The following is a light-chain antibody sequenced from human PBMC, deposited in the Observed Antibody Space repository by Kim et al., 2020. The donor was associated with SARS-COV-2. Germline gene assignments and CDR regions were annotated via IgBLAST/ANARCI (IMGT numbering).Light chain of an antibody. CDR2: GRN. Sequence: SSELTQDPAVSVALGQTVRITCQGDSLRSFYANWYQQRPRQAPVLVIYGRNNRPSGIPDRFSGSSSGNTASLTISGAQAEDEADFYCQSRVSGGDLLFGGGPQLTV. CDR3: QSRVSGGDLL. V-gene: IGLV3-19*01. CDR1: SLRSFY. J-gene: IGLJ2*01.